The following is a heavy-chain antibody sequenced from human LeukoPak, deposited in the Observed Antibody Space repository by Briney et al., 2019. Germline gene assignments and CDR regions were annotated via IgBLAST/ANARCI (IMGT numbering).Heavy chain of an antibody. Sequence: PGGSLRLSCAASGFTVSTNYMSWVRQAPGKGLEGVSIIYAGGNTYYADSVTGRFTISRDNSKNTLYLQMNSLRAEDTAVYYCARRVWGTNRYTDCWGQGTLVTVSS. D-gene: IGHD3-16*02. V-gene: IGHV3-53*01. J-gene: IGHJ4*02. CDR1: GFTVSTNY. CDR2: IYAGGNT. CDR3: ARRVWGTNRYTDC.